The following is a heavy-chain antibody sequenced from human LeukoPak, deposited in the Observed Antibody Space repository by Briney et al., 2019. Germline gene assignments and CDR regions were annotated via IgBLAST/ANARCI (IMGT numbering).Heavy chain of an antibody. CDR2: FDPEDGET. J-gene: IGHJ3*02. V-gene: IGHV1-24*01. CDR3: ATEGFEVVPAAIGAFDI. Sequence: GASVKVSCKVSGYTLTELSMHWVRQAPGKGLEWMGGFDPEDGETIYAQKFQGRVTMTEDTSTDTAYMELSSLGSEDTAVYYCATEGFEVVPAAIGAFDIWGQGTMVTVSS. D-gene: IGHD2-2*01. CDR1: GYTLTELS.